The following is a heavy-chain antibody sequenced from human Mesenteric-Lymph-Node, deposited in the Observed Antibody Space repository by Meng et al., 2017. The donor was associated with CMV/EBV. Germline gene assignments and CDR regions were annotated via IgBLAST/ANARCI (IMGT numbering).Heavy chain of an antibody. CDR3: AKVGVVPPSGDLDY. V-gene: IGHV3-53*01. CDR1: GLTVNSNY. Sequence: GESLKISCAASGLTVNSNYMIWVRQAPGKGLEWVSVIHGDGTRDYADSVKGRFTISRDNSKNTLFLQMNSLRADDTAVYYCAKVGVVPPSGDLDYWGQGTLVTVSS. D-gene: IGHD3-16*01. J-gene: IGHJ4*02. CDR2: IHGDGTR.